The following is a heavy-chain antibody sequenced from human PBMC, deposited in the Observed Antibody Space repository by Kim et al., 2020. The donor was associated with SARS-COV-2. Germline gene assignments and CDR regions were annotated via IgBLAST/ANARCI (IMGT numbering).Heavy chain of an antibody. D-gene: IGHD6-6*01. CDR3: ARDTRIIAARPGNYYGMDV. V-gene: IGHV1-46*01. CDR1: GYTFTSYY. J-gene: IGHJ6*02. Sequence: ASVKVSCKASGYTFTSYYMHWVRQAPGQGLEWMGIINPSGGSTSYAQKFQGRVTMTRDTSTSTVYMELSSLRSEDTAVYYCARDTRIIAARPGNYYGMDVWGQGTTVTVSS. CDR2: INPSGGST.